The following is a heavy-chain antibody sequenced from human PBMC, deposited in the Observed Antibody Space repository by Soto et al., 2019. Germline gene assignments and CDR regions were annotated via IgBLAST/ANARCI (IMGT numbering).Heavy chain of an antibody. J-gene: IGHJ6*02. Sequence: QVQLVQSGAEVKKPGASVKVSCKASGYTFTSYYMHWVRQAPGQGLEWMGIINPSGGSTSYAQKFQGRVTMTRATSTSTVYMELSSLRSEDTAVYYCARGTVPDAAGYGMDVWGQGTTVTVSS. CDR3: ARGTVPDAAGYGMDV. V-gene: IGHV1-46*03. D-gene: IGHD2-2*01. CDR1: GYTFTSYY. CDR2: INPSGGST.